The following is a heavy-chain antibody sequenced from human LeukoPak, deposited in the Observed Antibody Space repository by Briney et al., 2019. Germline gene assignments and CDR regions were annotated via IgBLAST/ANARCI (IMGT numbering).Heavy chain of an antibody. CDR2: IYSGGST. D-gene: IGHD4-17*01. V-gene: IGHV3-53*01. CDR3: AKDNYGDYVMGT. Sequence: PGGSLRLSCAASGFTVSSNYMSWVRQAPGKGLEWVSVIYSGGSTYYADSVKGRFTISRDNSKNTLYLQMNSLRAEDTAVYYCAKDNYGDYVMGTWGQGTLVTVSS. CDR1: GFTVSSNY. J-gene: IGHJ5*02.